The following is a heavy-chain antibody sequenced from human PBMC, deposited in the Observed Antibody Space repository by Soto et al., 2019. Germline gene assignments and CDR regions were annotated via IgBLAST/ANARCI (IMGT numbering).Heavy chain of an antibody. V-gene: IGHV3-9*01. CDR2: INWNSAYI. D-gene: IGHD2-15*01. J-gene: IGHJ3*01. CDR1: GFTFDDYA. CDR3: AKAVSLAFGALHV. Sequence: EVQLVESGGGLVQPGRSLRLSCAASGFTFDDYAMHWVRQAPGKGLEWVSGINWNSAYIGYAESVKGRFIISRDNAKELVQLQMNHLRTADTAVCYCAKAVSLAFGALHVWGQETKVTVS.